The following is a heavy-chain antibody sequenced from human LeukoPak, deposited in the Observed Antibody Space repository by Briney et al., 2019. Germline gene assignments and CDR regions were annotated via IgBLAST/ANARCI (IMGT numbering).Heavy chain of an antibody. D-gene: IGHD3-22*01. Sequence: SETLSLTCTVSGGSISNYQWSWMRQPPGKGLEWIGYIYYTGSTNYNPSLNSRVTISVDTSKNQFSLNLRSVTAADTAVYYCARHTDHSGYPFLFDYWGQGTLVTVSS. CDR3: ARHTDHSGYPFLFDY. CDR1: GGSISNYQ. V-gene: IGHV4-59*01. CDR2: IYYTGST. J-gene: IGHJ4*02.